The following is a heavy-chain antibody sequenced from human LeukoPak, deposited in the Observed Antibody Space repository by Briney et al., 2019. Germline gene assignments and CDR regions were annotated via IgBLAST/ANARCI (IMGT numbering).Heavy chain of an antibody. V-gene: IGHV3-21*01. Sequence: PGGSLRLSCAASGFTFTSYSSTWVRQAPGKGLEWVSSISSDSTYIYYADSVKGRFTISRDNAKNSLYLQMNSLRPEDTAVYYCASGEWDLLGEWFFDYWGQGTPVTVSS. D-gene: IGHD1-26*01. J-gene: IGHJ4*02. CDR2: ISSDSTYI. CDR3: ASGEWDLLGEWFFDY. CDR1: GFTFTSYS.